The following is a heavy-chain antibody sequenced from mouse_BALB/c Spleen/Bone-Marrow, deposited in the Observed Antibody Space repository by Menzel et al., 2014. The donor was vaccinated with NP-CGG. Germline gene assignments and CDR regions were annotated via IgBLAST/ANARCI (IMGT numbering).Heavy chain of an antibody. J-gene: IGHJ4*01. Sequence: EVQLQQSGAELVKPGASVKLSCTASGFNIKDTYMYWVKQRPEQGLEWIGKIDPANGNTKYDPKFQGKATITADTSSDTAYLQLSSLTSEDTAVYYCAVYGGYAMDYWGQGTSVTVSS. V-gene: IGHV14-3*02. CDR1: GFNIKDTY. D-gene: IGHD1-1*02. CDR3: AVYGGYAMDY. CDR2: IDPANGNT.